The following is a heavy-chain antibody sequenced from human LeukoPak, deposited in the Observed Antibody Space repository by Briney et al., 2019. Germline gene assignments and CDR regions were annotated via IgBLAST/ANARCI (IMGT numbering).Heavy chain of an antibody. CDR1: GGSISGYY. CDR2: INHSGST. V-gene: IGHV4-34*01. Sequence: PSETLSLTCAVYGGSISGYYWSWIRQPPGKGLEWIGDINHSGSTNYNPSLKSRVTISLDTSKNQFSLKLSSVTAADTAMYYCARVSRGNSVGGDYWGQGTLVTVSS. J-gene: IGHJ4*02. D-gene: IGHD4-23*01. CDR3: ARVSRGNSVGGDY.